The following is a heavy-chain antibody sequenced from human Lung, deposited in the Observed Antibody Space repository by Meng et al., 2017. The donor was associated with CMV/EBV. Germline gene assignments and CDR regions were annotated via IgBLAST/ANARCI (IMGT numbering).Heavy chain of an antibody. CDR1: GFTFSDYY. V-gene: IGHV3-11*04. CDR2: ISSSGSTI. D-gene: IGHD3-3*01. CDR3: AGFGVTITNGLDV. J-gene: IGHJ6*02. Sequence: GGSLRLSCAASGFTFSDYYMSWIRQAPGKGLEWVSYISSSGSTIYYADSLKGRFTISRDNAKNSLYLHMNSLRVEDTAVYYCAGFGVTITNGLDVWGQGTTVTVSS.